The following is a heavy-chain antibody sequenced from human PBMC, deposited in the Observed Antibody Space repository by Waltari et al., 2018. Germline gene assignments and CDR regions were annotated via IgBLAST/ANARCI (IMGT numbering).Heavy chain of an antibody. J-gene: IGHJ4*02. D-gene: IGHD6-13*01. Sequence: QVQLQQWGAGLLKPSDTLSLTCAVYGGSFSGSHWSWIRQPPGKGLEWIGEINHSGRTNYNPSLKSRVTISVDTSKNQFSLKLSSVTAADTAVYYCAGDYSSSWYWGQGTLVTVSS. CDR3: AGDYSSSWY. V-gene: IGHV4-34*01. CDR1: GGSFSGSH. CDR2: INHSGRT.